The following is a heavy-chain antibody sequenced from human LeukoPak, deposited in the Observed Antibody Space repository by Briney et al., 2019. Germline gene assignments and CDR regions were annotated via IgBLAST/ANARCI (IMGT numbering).Heavy chain of an antibody. CDR1: GFTFNTYA. Sequence: PGGSLRLSCAASGFTFNTYAMHWVRQAPGKGLEFVSSISSSGGNTYYASSVKGRFTISRDDSKNTLYLQMGSLRPEDMAVYYCARASSRGLYYFDYWGQGTLVTVSS. J-gene: IGHJ4*02. CDR2: ISSSGGNT. V-gene: IGHV3-64*01. CDR3: ARASSRGLYYFDY. D-gene: IGHD2-2*01.